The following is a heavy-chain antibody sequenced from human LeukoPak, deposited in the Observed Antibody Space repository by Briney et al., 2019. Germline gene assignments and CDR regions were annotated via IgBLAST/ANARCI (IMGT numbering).Heavy chain of an antibody. CDR1: GYTFTGYY. D-gene: IGHD2-2*01. CDR3: AREEKDIVVVPAAILNWFDP. CDR2: INPNSGGT. Sequence: GASVKVSGKASGYTFTGYYMHWVRQAPGQGPEWMGWINPNSGGTNYAQKFQGRVTMTRDTSISTAYMELSRLRSDDTAVYYCAREEKDIVVVPAAILNWFDPWGQGTLVTVSS. V-gene: IGHV1-2*02. J-gene: IGHJ5*02.